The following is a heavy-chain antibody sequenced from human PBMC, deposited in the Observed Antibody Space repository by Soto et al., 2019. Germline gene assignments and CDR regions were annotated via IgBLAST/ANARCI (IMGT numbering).Heavy chain of an antibody. Sequence: SETLSLTCTVSGGSVSSGSYYWSWIRQPPGEGLEWIGYIYYSGSTNYNPSLKSRVTISVDTSKNQFSLKLSSVTAADTAVYYCARDSRHPNTIFGVVIFPLPYYYGMDVWGQGPTVTVSS. V-gene: IGHV4-61*01. CDR2: IYYSGST. J-gene: IGHJ6*02. CDR3: ARDSRHPNTIFGVVIFPLPYYYGMDV. CDR1: GGSVSSGSYY. D-gene: IGHD3-3*01.